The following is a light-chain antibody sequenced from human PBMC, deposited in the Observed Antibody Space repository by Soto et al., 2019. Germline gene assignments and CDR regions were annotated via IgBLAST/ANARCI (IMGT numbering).Light chain of an antibody. Sequence: QSALNQPASVSGSPGQSVTISCTATSSDVENYKLVSWYQQHPGKAPKLIIYEVTKRPSGVSNRFSGSKSANTASLTISGRQLEDEADYYCCSSGGSDVFGTGTKLTVL. J-gene: IGLJ1*01. CDR1: SSDVENYKL. V-gene: IGLV2-23*02. CDR2: EVT. CDR3: CSSGGSDV.